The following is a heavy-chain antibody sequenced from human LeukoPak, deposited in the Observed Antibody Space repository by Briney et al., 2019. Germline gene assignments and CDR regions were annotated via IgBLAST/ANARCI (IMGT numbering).Heavy chain of an antibody. Sequence: ASVKVSCKASGYTFTSYGVSWVRQAPGQGLEGLGWISAYNGNTNYEQKLQRRVTMTTDTSTSKAYMEMRRLTADDPGVAYCAKGGTGTVGVREPLGDWGQGTLVTVSS. CDR3: AKGGTGTVGVREPLGD. V-gene: IGHV1-18*01. CDR2: ISAYNGNT. CDR1: GYTFTSYG. J-gene: IGHJ4*02. D-gene: IGHD1-14*01.